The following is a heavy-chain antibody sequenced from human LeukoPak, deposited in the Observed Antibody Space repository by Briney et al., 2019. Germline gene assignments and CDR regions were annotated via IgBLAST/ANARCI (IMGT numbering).Heavy chain of an antibody. Sequence: GGSLRLSCAASGFTFSRYAIHWVRQAPGKGLEWVAVISYDGSNKDYAASVKGRFTISRDNSKNTLYLQMNSLRPEDTAVYYCARGARKGDDYGGFFDSWGQGILVTVSS. J-gene: IGHJ4*02. V-gene: IGHV3-30*04. CDR2: ISYDGSNK. CDR3: ARGARKGDDYGGFFDS. D-gene: IGHD4-23*01. CDR1: GFTFSRYA.